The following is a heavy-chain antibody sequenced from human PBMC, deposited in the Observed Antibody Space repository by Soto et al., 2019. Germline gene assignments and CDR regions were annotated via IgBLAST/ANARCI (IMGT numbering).Heavy chain of an antibody. J-gene: IGHJ6*02. V-gene: IGHV3-30-3*01. D-gene: IGHD2-2*01. CDR3: ARDRVVVVPAATSYYYYYYGMDV. CDR1: GFTFSSYA. Sequence: GGSLRLSCAASGFTFSSYAMHWVRQAPGKGLEWVAVISYDGSNKYYADSVKGRFTISRDNSKNTLYLQMNSLRAEDTAVYYCARDRVVVVPAATSYYYYYYGMDVWGQGTTVTVSS. CDR2: ISYDGSNK.